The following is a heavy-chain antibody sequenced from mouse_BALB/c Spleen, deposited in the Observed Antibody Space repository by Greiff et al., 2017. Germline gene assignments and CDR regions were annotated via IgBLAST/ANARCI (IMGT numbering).Heavy chain of an antibody. D-gene: IGHD2-10*01. CDR1: GVSITSGY. Sequence: VQLQQSGPSLVKPSQTLSLTCSVSGVSITSGYWTWIRKSPGNKLEYMAYISYSGSTYYNPSLKSRISITRDTSKNQYYLQLNSVTTADTATYYYARSTYYGNPSGFAYWGQGTLVTVSA. CDR3: ARSTYYGNPSGFAY. CDR2: ISYSGST. J-gene: IGHJ3*01. V-gene: IGHV3-8*02.